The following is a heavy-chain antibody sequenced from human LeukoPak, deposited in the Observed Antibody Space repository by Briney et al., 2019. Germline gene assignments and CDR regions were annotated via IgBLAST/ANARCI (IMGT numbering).Heavy chain of an antibody. J-gene: IGHJ4*02. V-gene: IGHV3-23*01. D-gene: IGHD3-10*01. Sequence: GGSLRLSCATSGFTFSSYAMSWVRQAPGKGLEWVSAISSSGAYTYYADSVKGRFTISRDNSKSTLYLQMNSLRAEDTAVYYCAKKPSGGGHEDYWGQGTLVTVSS. CDR3: AKKPSGGGHEDY. CDR2: ISSSGAYT. CDR1: GFTFSSYA.